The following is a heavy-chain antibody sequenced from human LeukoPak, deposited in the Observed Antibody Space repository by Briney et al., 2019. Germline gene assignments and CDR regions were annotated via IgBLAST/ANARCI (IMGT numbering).Heavy chain of an antibody. Sequence: PGGSLRLSCAASGFTFSSYAMSWVRQAPEKGLEWVSGISGSAGSTYYGYSVKGRFTISRDNSKNTVYLQMNSLRAEDTAVYYCAKDGSGIYPLYYFDCWGQGTLVTVSS. J-gene: IGHJ4*02. V-gene: IGHV3-23*01. CDR2: ISGSAGST. CDR1: GFTFSSYA. CDR3: AKDGSGIYPLYYFDC. D-gene: IGHD1-26*01.